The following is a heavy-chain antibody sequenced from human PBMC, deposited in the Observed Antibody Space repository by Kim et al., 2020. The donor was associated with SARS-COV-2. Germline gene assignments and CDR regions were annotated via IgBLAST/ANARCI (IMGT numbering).Heavy chain of an antibody. CDR3: ARRITILGVVVIFCY. V-gene: IGHV4-4*02. CDR2: NNYSGST. Sequence: SETLSLTCAVSGGSISSSNWWCWVRQPPGKGLVWIGENNYSGSTNYNTPSKSRVTIIVVKTKNQHFLKLMTVIAADKAADYCARRITILGVVVIFCYWG. J-gene: IGHJ4*01. D-gene: IGHD3-3*01. CDR1: GGSISSSNW.